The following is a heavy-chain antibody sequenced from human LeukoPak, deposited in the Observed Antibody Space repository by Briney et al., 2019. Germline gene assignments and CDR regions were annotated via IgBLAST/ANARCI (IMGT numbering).Heavy chain of an antibody. V-gene: IGHV3-21*01. CDR1: GFTFSSYS. D-gene: IGHD3-9*01. J-gene: IGHJ5*02. CDR3: ARLTRYAGDP. CDR2: ISSSSTYI. Sequence: GGSLRLSCEASGFTFSSYSFNWVRQAPGKGLEWVSSISSSSTYIFYADSVKGRFTVSRDNAKNSLYLQMNSLRAEDTAVYYCARLTRYAGDPWGQGTLVIVSS.